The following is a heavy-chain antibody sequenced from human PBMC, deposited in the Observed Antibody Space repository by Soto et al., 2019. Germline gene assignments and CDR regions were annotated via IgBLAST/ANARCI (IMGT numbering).Heavy chain of an antibody. CDR3: ALIKDCSRTDCYLASFDP. J-gene: IGHJ5*02. Sequence: QVTLKESGPVLVKPTETLTLTCTVSGLSLSTGKLGVSWIRQPPGKALEWLAHIFSNDDKSYSTSLRSRDTISKDTSRSQVVLPMTNMDPLDSGTYYCALIKDCSRTDCYLASFDPWGQGTLVTVSS. V-gene: IGHV2-26*01. CDR2: IFSNDDK. D-gene: IGHD2-2*01. CDR1: GLSLSTGKLG.